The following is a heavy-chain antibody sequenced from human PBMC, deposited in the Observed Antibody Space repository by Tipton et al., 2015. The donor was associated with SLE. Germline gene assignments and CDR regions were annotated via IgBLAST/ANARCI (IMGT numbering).Heavy chain of an antibody. Sequence: TLSLTCTVSGGSISSSPYYWAWIRQPPGKGLEWIGEITHRGKTNYNPSLKSRVTISVDTSKNQFSLNLRSVTAADTAVYFCARGYCSDGVCYGFGFFDYLGQGNLVTVSS. V-gene: IGHV4-39*07. CDR3: ARGYCSDGVCYGFGFFDY. J-gene: IGHJ4*02. CDR2: ITHRGKT. D-gene: IGHD2-8*01. CDR1: GGSISSSPYY.